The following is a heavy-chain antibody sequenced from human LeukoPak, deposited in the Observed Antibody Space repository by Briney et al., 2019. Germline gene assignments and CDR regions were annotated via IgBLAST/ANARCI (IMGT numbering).Heavy chain of an antibody. CDR3: ARRRAVAGPYFDY. CDR2: ISGSGGST. CDR1: GFTFSSYG. D-gene: IGHD6-19*01. Sequence: GGTLRLSCAASGFTFSSYGMSWVRQAPGKGLEWVSAISGSGGSTYYADSVKGRFTISRDNSKNTLYLQMNSLRAEDTAVYYCARRRAVAGPYFDYWGQGTLVTVSS. J-gene: IGHJ4*02. V-gene: IGHV3-23*01.